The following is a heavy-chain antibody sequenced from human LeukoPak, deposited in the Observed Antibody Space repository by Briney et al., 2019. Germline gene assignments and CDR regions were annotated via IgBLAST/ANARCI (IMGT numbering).Heavy chain of an antibody. CDR3: ASLIAVAGQVDY. CDR1: GGSISSYY. CDR2: IYYSGST. Sequence: SESLSLTSTVSGGSISSYYWSWIRQPPGKGLEWIGYIYYSGSTNYNPSLKSRVTISVDTSKNQFSLKLSSVTAADTAVYYCASLIAVAGQVDYWGQGTLVTVSS. J-gene: IGHJ4*02. V-gene: IGHV4-59*01. D-gene: IGHD6-19*01.